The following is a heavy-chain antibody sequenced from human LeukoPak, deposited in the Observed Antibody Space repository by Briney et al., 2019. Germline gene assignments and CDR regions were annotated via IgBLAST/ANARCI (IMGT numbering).Heavy chain of an antibody. CDR2: IYPRDSDT. V-gene: IGHV5-51*01. CDR1: GYSFTNYW. J-gene: IGHJ4*02. D-gene: IGHD6-13*01. CDR3: ARLYVASAGRVFDY. Sequence: GESLKISCKGSGYSFTNYWIAWVRQMPGKGLEWMGIIYPRDSDTRYSPSFQGQVTISADKSISTAYLQWSSLKASDTAMYYCARLYVASAGRVFDYWRQGTLVTVSS.